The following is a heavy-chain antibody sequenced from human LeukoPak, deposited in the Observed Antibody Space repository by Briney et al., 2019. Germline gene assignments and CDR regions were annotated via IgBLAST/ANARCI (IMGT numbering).Heavy chain of an antibody. D-gene: IGHD3-10*01. Sequence: SETLSLTCTVSGGSISSYYWSWIRQPPGKGLEWIGYIYYIGSTNYNPSLKSRVTISLDTSKAHFSLKLTSATAADTAMYFCARASGWFGDLDYFDYWGQGTLVTVSS. CDR3: ARASGWFGDLDYFDY. V-gene: IGHV4-59*01. J-gene: IGHJ4*02. CDR2: IYYIGST. CDR1: GGSISSYY.